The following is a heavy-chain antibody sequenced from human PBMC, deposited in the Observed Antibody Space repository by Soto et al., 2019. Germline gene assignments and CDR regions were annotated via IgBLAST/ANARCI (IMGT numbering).Heavy chain of an antibody. CDR1: GFTFSDYY. CDR3: ASGTNGAFFVY. Sequence: QVQLVESGGGLVKHGGPLRLSCAASGFTFSDYYMTWIRQAPGKGLEWVSYISSRSSTIFYADSVKGRFTISRDNVKNSLYLQMNSLRAEDTAVYYCASGTNGAFFVYWGQGILVTVSS. J-gene: IGHJ4*02. D-gene: IGHD2-8*01. V-gene: IGHV3-11*01. CDR2: ISSRSSTI.